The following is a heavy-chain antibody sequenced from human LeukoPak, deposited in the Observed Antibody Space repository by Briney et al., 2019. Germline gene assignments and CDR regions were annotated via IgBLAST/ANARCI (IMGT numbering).Heavy chain of an antibody. V-gene: IGHV1-18*01. D-gene: IGHD3-9*01. CDR1: GYTFTSYG. CDR2: ISAYDGNT. CDR3: ARVGPKLVTPSGY. Sequence: ASVKVSCKASGYTFTSYGISWVRQAPGQGLEWMGWISAYDGNTNYAQKLQGRVTMTTDTSTSTAYIELSSLRSDDTAVYYCARVGPKLVTPSGYWGQGTLVTVSS. J-gene: IGHJ4*02.